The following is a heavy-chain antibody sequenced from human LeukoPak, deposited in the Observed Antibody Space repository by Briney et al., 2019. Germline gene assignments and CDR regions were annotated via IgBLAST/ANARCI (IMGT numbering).Heavy chain of an antibody. Sequence: GGSLRLSCAASGFTFSDSYMTRVRQAPGKGVEWVAYISGGGHDINYSDSVKGRFTISRDNAKNSLYLQMSSLRVEDTAVYYCTRDPRHFDSCGQGTLVTVSS. CDR3: TRDPRHFDS. J-gene: IGHJ5*01. V-gene: IGHV3-11*04. CDR2: ISGGGHDI. D-gene: IGHD6-6*01. CDR1: GFTFSDSY.